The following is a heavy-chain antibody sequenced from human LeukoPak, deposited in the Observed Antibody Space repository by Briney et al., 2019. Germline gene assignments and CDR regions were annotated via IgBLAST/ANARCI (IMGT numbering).Heavy chain of an antibody. D-gene: IGHD6-19*01. CDR1: GGSFSGYY. CDR2: INHSGST. Sequence: SETLSLTCAVYGGSFSGYYWSWIRQPPGKGLEWIGEINHSGSTNYNPSLKSRVTISVDTSKNQFSLKLSSVTAADTAVYCCARGRAVAGTYYYYYMDVWGKGTTVTVSS. V-gene: IGHV4-34*01. CDR3: ARGRAVAGTYYYYYMDV. J-gene: IGHJ6*03.